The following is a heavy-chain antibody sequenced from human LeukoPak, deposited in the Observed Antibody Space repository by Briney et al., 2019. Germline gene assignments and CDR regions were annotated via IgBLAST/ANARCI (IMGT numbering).Heavy chain of an antibody. D-gene: IGHD2-21*02. CDR2: INPHSGGT. Sequence: ASVKVSCKASGFTFTDYYIHWVRQAPGQGLEWMGYINPHSGGTSSPQKFQGRVAMTTDTSISSAYMEPSSLISDDTAMYYCVREGNELLSKDFDYWGQGTLVTVSS. CDR3: VREGNELLSKDFDY. J-gene: IGHJ4*02. CDR1: GFTFTDYY. V-gene: IGHV1-2*02.